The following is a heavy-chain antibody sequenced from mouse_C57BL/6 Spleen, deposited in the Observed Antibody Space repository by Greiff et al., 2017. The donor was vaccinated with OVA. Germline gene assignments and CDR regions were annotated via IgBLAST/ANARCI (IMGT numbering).Heavy chain of an antibody. Sequence: EVQLQQSVAELVRPGASVKLSCTASGFNIKNTNMHWVKQRPEQGLEWIGRIDPANGNTKYAPKFQGKATITADTSSNTAYLQLSSLTSEDTAIYYCARSFYGSSYFDYWGQGTTLTVSS. D-gene: IGHD1-1*01. J-gene: IGHJ2*01. CDR3: ARSFYGSSYFDY. CDR2: IDPANGNT. CDR1: GFNIKNTN. V-gene: IGHV14-3*01.